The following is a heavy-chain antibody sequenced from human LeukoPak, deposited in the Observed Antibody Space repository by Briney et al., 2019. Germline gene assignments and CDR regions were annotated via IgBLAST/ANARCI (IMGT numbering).Heavy chain of an antibody. V-gene: IGHV3-23*01. CDR1: GFSFSNYA. CDR2: ISGTGGPT. D-gene: IGHD4-11*01. J-gene: IGHJ4*02. Sequence: PGGSLRLSCAASGFSFSNYAMSWVRQAPGKGLDWVSGISGTGGPTYYADSVKGRFTIYRDDSKNTVYLQMNSLRAEDTAVYFCAKHDNSAWLTYWGQGALVTVSS. CDR3: AKHDNSAWLTY.